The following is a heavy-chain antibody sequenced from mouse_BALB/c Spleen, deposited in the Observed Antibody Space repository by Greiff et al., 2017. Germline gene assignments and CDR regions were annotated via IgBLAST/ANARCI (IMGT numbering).Heavy chain of an antibody. V-gene: IGHV14-1*02. D-gene: IGHD1-2*01. J-gene: IGHJ3*01. CDR3: ARSITTAKAWFAY. CDR1: GFNIKDYY. CDR2: IDPENGNT. Sequence: VHVKQSGAELVRPGALVKLSCKASGFNIKDYYMHWVKQRPEQGLEWIGWIDPENGNTIYDPKFQGKASITADTSSNTAYLQLSSLTSEDTAVYYCARSITTAKAWFAYWGQGTLVTVSA.